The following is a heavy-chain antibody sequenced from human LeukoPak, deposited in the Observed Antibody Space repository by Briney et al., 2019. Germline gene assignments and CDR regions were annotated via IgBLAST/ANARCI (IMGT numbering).Heavy chain of an antibody. CDR2: ISYDGSNK. J-gene: IGHJ3*02. D-gene: IGHD3-22*01. CDR3: AKSYYDSTGGAFDI. Sequence: GGSLRLSCAASGFTFSSYGMHWVRQAPGKGLEWVAVISYDGSNKYYADSVKGRFTISRDNSKNTLYLQMNSLRAEDTAVYYCAKSYYDSTGGAFDIWGQGTMVTVSS. V-gene: IGHV3-30*18. CDR1: GFTFSSYG.